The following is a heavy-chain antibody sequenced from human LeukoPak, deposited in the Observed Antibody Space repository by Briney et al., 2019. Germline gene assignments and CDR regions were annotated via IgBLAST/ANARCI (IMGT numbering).Heavy chain of an antibody. CDR2: ISSSSSST. J-gene: IGHJ5*02. CDR1: GFTFSSYS. V-gene: IGHV3-48*04. D-gene: IGHD2-15*01. CDR3: VRRLMVVAATTYNWFDP. Sequence: PGGSLRLSCAASGFTFSSYSMNWVRQTPEKGLEWVSYISSSSSSTYYADSVKGRFTISRDNAKNSLYLQMNSLRAEDTALYYCVRRLMVVAATTYNWFDPWGQGTLVTVSS.